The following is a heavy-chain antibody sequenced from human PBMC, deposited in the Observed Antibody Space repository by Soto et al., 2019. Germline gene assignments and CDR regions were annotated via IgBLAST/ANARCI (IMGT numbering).Heavy chain of an antibody. Sequence: ASETLSLTCTVSGGSISSYYWSWIRQPPGKGLEYIGYIYYSGSTNSNPSLKSRVTISVDTSKNQFSLKLSSVTAADTAVYYCTRGYQGSGYIAFDIWGQGTMVTVSS. CDR3: TRGYQGSGYIAFDI. J-gene: IGHJ3*02. D-gene: IGHD3-22*01. CDR2: IYYSGST. CDR1: GGSISSYY. V-gene: IGHV4-59*01.